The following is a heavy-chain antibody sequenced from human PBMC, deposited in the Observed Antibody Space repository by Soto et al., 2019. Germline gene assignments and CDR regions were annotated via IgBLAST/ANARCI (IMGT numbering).Heavy chain of an antibody. CDR3: ARVIDEAAAGTGAQRNYYYGMDV. V-gene: IGHV1-2*04. D-gene: IGHD6-13*01. Sequence: QVQLVQSGAEVKKPGASVKVSCKASGYTFTSYYMHWVRQAPGQGLEWMGWINPNSGGTNYAQKFQGWVTMTRDTSISTAYMELSRLRSDDTAVYYCARVIDEAAAGTGAQRNYYYGMDVW. CDR1: GYTFTSYY. J-gene: IGHJ6*01. CDR2: INPNSGGT.